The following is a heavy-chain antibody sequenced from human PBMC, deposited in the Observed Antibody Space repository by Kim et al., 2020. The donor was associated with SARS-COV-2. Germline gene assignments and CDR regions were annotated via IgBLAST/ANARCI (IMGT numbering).Heavy chain of an antibody. J-gene: IGHJ5*02. CDR3: ARRSGSYIP. CDR2: IHHSGNS. D-gene: IGHD3-10*01. CDR1: GESITNNNW. Sequence: SETLSLTCDVSGESITNNNWWTWVRQPPGKGLEWLGEIHHSGNSNYNPSLKSRVTISVDTSKNQLFLELRSVTAADTAVYYCARRSGSYIPWGQGTLVT. V-gene: IGHV4-4*02.